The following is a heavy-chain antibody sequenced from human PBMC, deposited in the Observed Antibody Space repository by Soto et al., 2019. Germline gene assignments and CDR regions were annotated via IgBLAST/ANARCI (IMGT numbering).Heavy chain of an antibody. D-gene: IGHD1-1*01. Sequence: EAQLVESGGGLVQPGGSLRLSCVASGFSFSSYSVSWVRQAPGKGLEWISYIDPTSSRIYYADSVKGRFAISRDNAENSLYLQMDSLRAEDTAVYYCARDRNAAGSDYWGQGTLVTVSS. J-gene: IGHJ4*02. V-gene: IGHV3-48*01. CDR2: IDPTSSRI. CDR1: GFSFSSYS. CDR3: ARDRNAAGSDY.